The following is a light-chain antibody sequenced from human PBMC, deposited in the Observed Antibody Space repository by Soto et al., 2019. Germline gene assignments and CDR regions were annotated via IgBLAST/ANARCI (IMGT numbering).Light chain of an antibody. V-gene: IGKV3-20*01. CDR1: QSVDSTY. CDR2: GAS. Sequence: EIVLTQSPGTLSLSPGERATLSCRASQSVDSTYLTWYQQKPGQAPRLLIYGASGRATGVPDRFSGSGSGTDFTLTISRLEPEDFAVYFCQYYDSLRTFGQGTKADI. CDR3: QYYDSLRT. J-gene: IGKJ1*01.